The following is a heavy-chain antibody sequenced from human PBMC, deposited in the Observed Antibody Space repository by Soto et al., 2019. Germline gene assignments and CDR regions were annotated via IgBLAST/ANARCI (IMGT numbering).Heavy chain of an antibody. V-gene: IGHV4-59*01. Sequence: SETLSLTCTVSGGTISRYYWSWIRQPPGKGLEWIGYMYNTGSTVYNPSFKSRVTISVDTSKNQFSLKLNSVTAADTAVYYCARDLWGYCGTDCYPLDVWGQGTTVTAP. CDR1: GGTISRYY. D-gene: IGHD2-21*02. CDR3: ARDLWGYCGTDCYPLDV. CDR2: MYNTGST. J-gene: IGHJ6*02.